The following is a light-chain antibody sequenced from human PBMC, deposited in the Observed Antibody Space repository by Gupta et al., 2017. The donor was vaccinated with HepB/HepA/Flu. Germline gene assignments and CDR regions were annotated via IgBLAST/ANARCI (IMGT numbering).Light chain of an antibody. V-gene: IGLV3-21*04. CDR2: YNT. Sequence: SYVLTQPPSLSVAPGKTARITCGGNNIGTKSVHWYQQKAGQAPLLVISYNTDRPSGIPERFSGSNSGNTATLTISRVVAGEEADYYCQVLDNSRGAYYVFGTGTEVTVL. J-gene: IGLJ1*01. CDR1: NIGTKS. CDR3: QVLDNSRGAYYV.